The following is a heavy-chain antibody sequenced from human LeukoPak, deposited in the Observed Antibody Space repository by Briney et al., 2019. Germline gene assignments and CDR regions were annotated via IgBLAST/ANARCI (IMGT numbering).Heavy chain of an antibody. CDR3: AREKTQIAVAGRGGFDY. CDR2: IGAYNGNT. CDR1: GYTFTSYG. D-gene: IGHD6-19*01. V-gene: IGHV1-18*01. Sequence: ASVKVSCKASGYTFTSYGISWVRQAPGQGLEWMGWIGAYNGNTNYAQKLQGRVTMTTDTSTSTAYMELRSLRSDDTAVYYCAREKTQIAVAGRGGFDYWGQGALVTVSS. J-gene: IGHJ4*02.